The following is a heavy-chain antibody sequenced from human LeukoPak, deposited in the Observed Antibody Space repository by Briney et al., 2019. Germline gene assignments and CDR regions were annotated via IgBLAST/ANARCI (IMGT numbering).Heavy chain of an antibody. CDR1: GFTVSSNY. Sequence: GESLRLSCAASGFTVSSNYMSWVRQAPGKGLEWVSVIYSGGSTYYADSVKGRFTISRDNSKNTLYLQMNTLRAEDTAVYYCARGPGSSVYASAIDYWGQGTLVTVSS. CDR2: IYSGGST. V-gene: IGHV3-53*01. D-gene: IGHD2-8*01. J-gene: IGHJ4*02. CDR3: ARGPGSSVYASAIDY.